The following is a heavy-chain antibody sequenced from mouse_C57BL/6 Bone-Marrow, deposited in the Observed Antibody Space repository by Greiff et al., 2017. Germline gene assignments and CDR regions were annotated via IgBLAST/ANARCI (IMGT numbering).Heavy chain of an antibody. Sequence: VHLVESGAELVRPGASVTLSCKASGYTFTDYEMHWVKQTPVHGLEWIGAIDPETGGTAYNQKFKGKAILTADKSSSTAYMELRSLTSEDSAVYYCATSTGLLWPFDHWGQGTTLPVS. CDR2: IDPETGGT. CDR1: GYTFTDYE. V-gene: IGHV1-15*01. CDR3: ATSTGLLWPFDH. D-gene: IGHD2-1*01. J-gene: IGHJ2*01.